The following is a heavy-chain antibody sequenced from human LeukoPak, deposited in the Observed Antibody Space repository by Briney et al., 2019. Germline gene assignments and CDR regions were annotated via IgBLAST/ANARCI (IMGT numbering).Heavy chain of an antibody. D-gene: IGHD4-17*01. CDR3: ARTDGVDY. V-gene: IGHV1-2*06. Sequence: ASVKVSCRASGYTFTGSYIHWVRQAPGQGLEWMGRINPNSGVTIYAQKFQGRVTLTRDTSITTAYMELSSLRSDDTAVYYCARTDGVDYWGQGTLSPSPQ. CDR2: INPNSGVT. CDR1: GYTFTGSY. J-gene: IGHJ4*02.